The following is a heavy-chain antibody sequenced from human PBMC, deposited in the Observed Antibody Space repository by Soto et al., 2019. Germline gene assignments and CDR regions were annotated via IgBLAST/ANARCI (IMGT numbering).Heavy chain of an antibody. CDR2: ISAYNGNT. Sequence: QVQLVQSGAEVKKPGASVKVSCKASGYTFTSYGISWVRQAPGQGLEWMGWISAYNGNTNYAQKLQGRVTMTTDTSTSTAYMELRSLRSDDTDVYYCARVRGIAVAGARLWFDPWGQGTLVTVSS. D-gene: IGHD6-19*01. CDR3: ARVRGIAVAGARLWFDP. CDR1: GYTFTSYG. V-gene: IGHV1-18*04. J-gene: IGHJ5*02.